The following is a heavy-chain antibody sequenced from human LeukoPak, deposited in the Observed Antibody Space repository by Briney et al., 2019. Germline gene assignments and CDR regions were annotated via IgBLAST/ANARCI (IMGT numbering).Heavy chain of an antibody. CDR2: IYYSGST. CDR1: GGSISSSSYY. V-gene: IGHV4-39*01. J-gene: IGHJ5*02. D-gene: IGHD4-17*01. Sequence: SETLSLTCTVSGGSISSSSYYWGWIRQPPGKGLEWIGSIYYSGSTYYNPSLKSRVTISVDTSKNQFSLKLSSVTAADTAVYYCARQADDYGDYGWFDPWGQGTLVTVPS. CDR3: ARQADDYGDYGWFDP.